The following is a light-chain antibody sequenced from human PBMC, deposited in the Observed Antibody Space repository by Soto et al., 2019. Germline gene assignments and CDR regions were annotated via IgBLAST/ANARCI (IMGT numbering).Light chain of an antibody. CDR1: SSDVGGYNY. J-gene: IGLJ1*01. CDR2: EVS. V-gene: IGLV2-14*01. Sequence: QSALTQPASVSGSPGQSITISCTGTSSDVGGYNYVSWYQQQSGKAPKLMIHEVSNRPSGVSSRFSGSKSGNTASLTISGLQAEDEADYYCCSYAGSYPFVFGTGTKVTVL. CDR3: CSYAGSYPFV.